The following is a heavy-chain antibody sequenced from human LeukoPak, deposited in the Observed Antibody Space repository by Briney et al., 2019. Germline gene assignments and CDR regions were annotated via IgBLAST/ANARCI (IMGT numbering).Heavy chain of an antibody. Sequence: ASVKLSCKASGYTFTGYYMHWMRQAPGRGLEWMGWINPSSGGTNYAQKFQGRVTMTRGTSISTAYMEMSRLRSDDTAVYYCARAVATIDYWGQGTLVTVSS. V-gene: IGHV1-2*02. CDR3: ARAVATIDY. J-gene: IGHJ4*02. CDR1: GYTFTGYY. CDR2: INPSSGGT. D-gene: IGHD5-24*01.